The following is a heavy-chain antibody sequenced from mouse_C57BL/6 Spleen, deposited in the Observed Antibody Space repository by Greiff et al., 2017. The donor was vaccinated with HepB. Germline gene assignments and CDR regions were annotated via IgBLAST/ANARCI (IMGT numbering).Heavy chain of an antibody. CDR3: ARDYDYDGGKDFDY. D-gene: IGHD2-4*01. V-gene: IGHV1-82*01. CDR2: IYPGDGDT. Sequence: VQLQQSGPELVKPGASVKISCKASGYAFSSSWMNWVKQRPGQGLEWIGRIYPGDGDTNYNGKFKGKATLTADKSSSTAYMQLSSLTSEDSAVYFCARDYDYDGGKDFDYWGQGTTLTVSS. CDR1: GYAFSSSW. J-gene: IGHJ2*01.